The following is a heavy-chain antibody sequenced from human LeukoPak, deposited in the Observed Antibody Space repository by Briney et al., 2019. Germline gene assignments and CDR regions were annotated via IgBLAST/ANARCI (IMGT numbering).Heavy chain of an antibody. CDR1: GYTFTGYY. V-gene: IGHV1-2*02. CDR3: ARERTTVVTQGLGY. D-gene: IGHD4-23*01. J-gene: IGHJ4*02. Sequence: ASVKVSCKASGYTFTGYYMHWVRQAPGQGLEWMGWINPNSGGTNYAQKFQGRVTMTRDTSISTAYMELSSLRSEDTAVYYCARERTTVVTQGLGYWGQGTLVTVSS. CDR2: INPNSGGT.